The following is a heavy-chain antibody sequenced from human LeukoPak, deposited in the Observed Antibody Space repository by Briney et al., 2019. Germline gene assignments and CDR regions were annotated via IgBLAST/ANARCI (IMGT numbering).Heavy chain of an antibody. V-gene: IGHV4-4*09. CDR3: TRRRGGWGEGEFDF. J-gene: IGHJ4*02. D-gene: IGHD3-16*01. CDR1: GGSISGVY. CDR2: IHTSGST. Sequence: SETLSLTCTVSGGSISGVYWNWIRQPPRKGLEWVGYIHTSGSTSFNPSLKSRLSFSIDTSKNQVSLRLNSVTATDTAVYYCTRRRGGWGEGEFDFWGQGIPVTVST.